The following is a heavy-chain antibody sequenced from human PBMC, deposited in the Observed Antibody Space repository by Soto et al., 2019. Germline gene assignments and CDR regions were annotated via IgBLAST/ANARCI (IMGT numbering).Heavy chain of an antibody. CDR3: ARDPNDSSAYYHHYYYGMDV. J-gene: IGHJ6*02. V-gene: IGHV1-3*01. CDR2: INAGNGNT. D-gene: IGHD3-22*01. Sequence: ASVKVSGKASGYTFTSDGIHWVRQAPGQRLEWTGWINAGNGNTKYSEKFQGRVTITRGTSASTAYLELSSLRSEDTAVYYCARDPNDSSAYYHHYYYGMDVWGQGTTVTVSS. CDR1: GYTFTSDG.